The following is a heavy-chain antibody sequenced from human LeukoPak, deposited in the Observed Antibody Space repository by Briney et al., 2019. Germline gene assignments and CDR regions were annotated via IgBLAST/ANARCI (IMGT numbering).Heavy chain of an antibody. D-gene: IGHD3-10*01. CDR3: ARITMVRGVPDY. V-gene: IGHV1-2*02. CDR2: INLNSGGT. Sequence: ASVKVSCKASGYTFTGYYMHWVRQAPGQGLEWMGWINLNSGGTNYAQKFQGRVTMTRDTSISTAYMELSRLRSDDTAVYYCARITMVRGVPDYWGQGTLVTVSS. J-gene: IGHJ4*02. CDR1: GYTFTGYY.